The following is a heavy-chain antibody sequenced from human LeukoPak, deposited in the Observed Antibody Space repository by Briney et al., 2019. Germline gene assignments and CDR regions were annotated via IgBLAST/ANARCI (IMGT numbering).Heavy chain of an antibody. Sequence: SETLSLTCTVSGGSISSYYWSWIRQPPGKGLEWIGYIYYSGSTNYNPSLKSRVTISVDTSKNQFSLKLSSVTAADTAVYYCARVNEGMAIKANWFDPWGQGTLVTVSS. CDR3: ARVNEGMAIKANWFDP. J-gene: IGHJ5*02. V-gene: IGHV4-59*01. CDR1: GGSISSYY. CDR2: IYYSGST. D-gene: IGHD5-24*01.